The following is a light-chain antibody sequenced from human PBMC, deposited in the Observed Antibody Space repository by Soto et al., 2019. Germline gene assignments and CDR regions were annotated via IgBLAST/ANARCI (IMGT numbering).Light chain of an antibody. CDR3: QTWGTGIQV. V-gene: IGLV4-69*01. CDR1: SGHSSYA. Sequence: QLVLTQSHSASASLGASVTLTCTLSSGHSSYAIAWNQKQPETGPRYLMDLNSDGSHTNGDGIPDRFSGSSAGAERYLNISSLQSEDEADYYCQTWGTGIQVFGGGTKLTVL. CDR2: LNSDGSH. J-gene: IGLJ2*01.